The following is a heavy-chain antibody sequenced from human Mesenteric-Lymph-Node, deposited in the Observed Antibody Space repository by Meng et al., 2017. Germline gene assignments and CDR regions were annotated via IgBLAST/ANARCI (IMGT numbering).Heavy chain of an antibody. CDR3: ARGSSSSWYFGY. J-gene: IGHJ4*02. CDR1: GGSFSGYY. Sequence: LQQWGAGLLKPSETLSLTCAVYGGSFSGYYWSWIRQPPGKGLEWIGEINHSGSTNYNPSLKSRVTISVDTSKNQFSLKLSSVTAADTAVYYCARGSSSSWYFGYWGQGTLVTVSS. CDR2: INHSGST. V-gene: IGHV4-34*01. D-gene: IGHD6-13*01.